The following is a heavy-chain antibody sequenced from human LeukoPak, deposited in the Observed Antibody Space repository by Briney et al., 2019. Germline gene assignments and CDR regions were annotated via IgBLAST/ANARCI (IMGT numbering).Heavy chain of an antibody. V-gene: IGHV1-18*01. Sequence: ASVKVSCKASGGTFSSYAISWVRQAPGQGLEWMGWISAYNGNTNYAQKLQGRVTMTTDTSTSTAYMELRSLRSDDTAVYYCARGYYDFWSGSLWGQGTLVTVSS. CDR1: GGTFSSYA. CDR2: ISAYNGNT. CDR3: ARGYYDFWSGSL. D-gene: IGHD3-3*01. J-gene: IGHJ4*02.